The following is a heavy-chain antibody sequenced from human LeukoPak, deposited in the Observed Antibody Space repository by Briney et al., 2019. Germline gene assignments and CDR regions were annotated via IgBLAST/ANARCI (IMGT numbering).Heavy chain of an antibody. CDR1: VFTFNTYT. V-gene: IGHV3-23*01. Sequence: PGGSLRLSCAASVFTFNTYTMYWVRHPPWKRLEWVSIIGSSGGGIHYADSVKGRFTISRDNSKNALYLQMNSLRVEDTAVYYCAIDPNWGTHSWGQGVLVTVSS. J-gene: IGHJ4*02. CDR2: IGSSGGGI. D-gene: IGHD7-27*01. CDR3: AIDPNWGTHS.